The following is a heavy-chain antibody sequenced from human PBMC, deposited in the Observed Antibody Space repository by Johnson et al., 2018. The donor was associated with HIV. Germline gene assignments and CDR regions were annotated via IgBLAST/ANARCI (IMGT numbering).Heavy chain of an antibody. D-gene: IGHD2-8*01. CDR3: VRGSLTDDSFAD. Sequence: QMQLVESGGGVVQPGRSLRLSCTASGFTFSSYGIHWVRQAPGKGLEWVAVISFDGTNKHYGDSVRGRFTVSRDNSKNTLSLQMNSLTTEDTAIYYCVRGSLTDDSFADWGQGTMVTVS. CDR1: GFTFSSYG. V-gene: IGHV3-30*03. J-gene: IGHJ3*01. CDR2: ISFDGTNK.